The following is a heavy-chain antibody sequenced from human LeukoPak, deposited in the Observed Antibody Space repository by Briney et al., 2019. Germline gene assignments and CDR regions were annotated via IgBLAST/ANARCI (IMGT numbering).Heavy chain of an antibody. CDR3: ANSGGEEDDAFDI. Sequence: ASVKVSCKASGYSFGAHDINWVRQAPGQGLEWMGWINSKSGGTNYAQKFQGRVTMTRDTSITTAYMELSRLRSDDTAVYYCANSGGEEDDAFDIWGQGTMVTVSS. D-gene: IGHD2-15*01. V-gene: IGHV1-2*02. CDR2: INSKSGGT. CDR1: GYSFGAHD. J-gene: IGHJ3*02.